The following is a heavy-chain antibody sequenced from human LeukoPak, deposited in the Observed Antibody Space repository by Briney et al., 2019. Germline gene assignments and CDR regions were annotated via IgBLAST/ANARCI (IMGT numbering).Heavy chain of an antibody. Sequence: PGGSLRLSCAASGFTFSSYAMSWVRQAPGKGLEWVSAISGSGGSTYYADSVKGRFTISRDNSKNTLYLQMNSLRAEDTAVYYCAKDRERRYYYDSRSPLPGYFQHWGQGTLVTVSS. V-gene: IGHV3-23*01. J-gene: IGHJ1*01. CDR1: GFTFSSYA. CDR3: AKDRERRYYYDSRSPLPGYFQH. D-gene: IGHD3-22*01. CDR2: ISGSGGST.